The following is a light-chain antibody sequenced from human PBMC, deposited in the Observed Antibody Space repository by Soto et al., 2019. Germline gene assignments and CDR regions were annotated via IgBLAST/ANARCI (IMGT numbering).Light chain of an antibody. CDR1: QSLSGW. Sequence: DIQMTQSPSTLSASVGDRVTITCRAGQSLSGWLAWYQQKPGKVPKLLIYKTSTLESGVPSRFSGSGSGTQFTLTITSLQPDDFATYYCLQYNSLYTFGQGTKVDIK. CDR3: LQYNSLYT. CDR2: KTS. J-gene: IGKJ2*01. V-gene: IGKV1-5*03.